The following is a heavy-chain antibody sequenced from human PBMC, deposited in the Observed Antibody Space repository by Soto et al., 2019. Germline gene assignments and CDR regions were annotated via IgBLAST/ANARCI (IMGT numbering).Heavy chain of an antibody. V-gene: IGHV5-51*01. CDR2: IYPGYSDT. CDR1: CCRFTSYR. Sequence: GESLKISCKGSCCRFTSYRIGWVRQMAGKGPEWMGRIYPGYSDTRYSPSFQGQVTISADKSISTAYLQWSSLKASDTAMYYCARRNPTHHGMDVWGQGTTVTVPS. CDR3: ARRNPTHHGMDV. J-gene: IGHJ6*02.